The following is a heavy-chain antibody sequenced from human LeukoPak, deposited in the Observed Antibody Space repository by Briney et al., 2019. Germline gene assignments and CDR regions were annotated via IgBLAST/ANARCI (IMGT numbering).Heavy chain of an antibody. CDR3: AKVAVAVAGPYYFDS. CDR2: ISGSGGST. CDR1: GFTFSSHG. Sequence: GGSLRLSCAASGFTFSSHGMNWVRQAPGKGLEWVSAISGSGGSTFYADSVKGRFTISRDNSKNTLYLQMNSLRAEDTAVYYCAKVAVAVAGPYYFDSWGQGTLVTVSS. V-gene: IGHV3-23*01. J-gene: IGHJ4*02. D-gene: IGHD6-19*01.